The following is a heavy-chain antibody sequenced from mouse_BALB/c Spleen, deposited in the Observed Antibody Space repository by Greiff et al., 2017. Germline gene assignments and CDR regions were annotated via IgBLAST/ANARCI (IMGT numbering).Heavy chain of an antibody. CDR2: ISCYNGAT. D-gene: IGHD1-1*01. V-gene: IGHV1S34*01. CDR3: ARKDYYGSSYDYAMDY. Sequence: LVKTGASLKISCKASGYSFTGYYMHWVKQSHGKSLEWIGYISCYNGATSYNQKFKGKATFTVDTSSSTAYMQFNSLTSEDSAVYYCARKDYYGSSYDYAMDYWGQGTSVTVSS. CDR1: GYSFTGYY. J-gene: IGHJ4*01.